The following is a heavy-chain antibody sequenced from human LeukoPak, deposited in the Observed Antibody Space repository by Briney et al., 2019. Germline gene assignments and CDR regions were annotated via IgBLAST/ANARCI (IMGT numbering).Heavy chain of an antibody. D-gene: IGHD4-17*01. V-gene: IGHV4-59*01. CDR1: GGSISNYY. CDR3: ARERTTVTMPNLRPQYYLDY. Sequence: PSETLSLTCTVSGGSISNYYWSWIRQPPGKELEWIGYIYYIGSTNYNPSLKRRVTISVDTSKNQFSLKLSSVTAADTAVYYCARERTTVTMPNLRPQYYLDYWGQGTLVTVSS. CDR2: IYYIGST. J-gene: IGHJ4*02.